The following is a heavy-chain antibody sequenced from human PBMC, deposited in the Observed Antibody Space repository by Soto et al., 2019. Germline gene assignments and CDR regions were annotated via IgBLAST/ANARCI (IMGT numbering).Heavy chain of an antibody. Sequence: PGGSLRLSCAASGFTVNGHYMSWVRQAPGKGLEWVSVIYSGGSTYYANSVTGRFTISRDNSRNTVYLQMNSLRAEDTAVYYCARDRTISDYRSSGALGLWGQGTLVTVSS. J-gene: IGHJ4*02. CDR3: ARDRTISDYRSSGALGL. CDR2: IYSGGST. V-gene: IGHV3-66*01. CDR1: GFTVNGHY. D-gene: IGHD3-10*01.